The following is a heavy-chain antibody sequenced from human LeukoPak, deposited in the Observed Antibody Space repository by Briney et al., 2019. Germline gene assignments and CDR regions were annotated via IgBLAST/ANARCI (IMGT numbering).Heavy chain of an antibody. V-gene: IGHV3-30*18. CDR1: GFTFSSYG. J-gene: IGHJ4*02. CDR3: AKDMAAALDY. D-gene: IGHD6-25*01. Sequence: GGSLRLSCAASGFTFSSYGMHWVRQAPGKGLEWVAVMSYDGSNKYYADSVKGRFTISRDNSKNTLYLQMNSLRAEDTAVYYCAKDMAAALDYWGQGTLVTVSS. CDR2: MSYDGSNK.